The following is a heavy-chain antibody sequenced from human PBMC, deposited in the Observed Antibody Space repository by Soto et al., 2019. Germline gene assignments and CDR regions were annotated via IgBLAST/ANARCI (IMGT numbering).Heavy chain of an antibody. V-gene: IGHV4-59*01. Sequence: SETLSLTCTVSGGSIGSYYWSWIRQPPGKGLEWIGYIYYSGSTNYNPSLKSRVTISVDTPKNQFSLKLSSVTAADTAVYYCAREVDTASGEIMDVWGKGTTVTVSS. CDR2: IYYSGST. CDR3: AREVDTASGEIMDV. CDR1: GGSIGSYY. J-gene: IGHJ6*03. D-gene: IGHD5-18*01.